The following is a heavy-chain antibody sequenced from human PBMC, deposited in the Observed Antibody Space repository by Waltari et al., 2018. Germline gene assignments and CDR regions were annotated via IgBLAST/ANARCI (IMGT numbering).Heavy chain of an antibody. J-gene: IGHJ1*01. Sequence: EVQLVESGGGLVQPGRSLRLSCAASGFIFSSYSMSWVRQVPGKGLEWVSYIGATSATISYADSVKGRFTISRDNAKNSLYLQMHGLSAEDTATYFCARDGTATGGKEYFQHWGQGTLVTVSS. V-gene: IGHV3-48*01. D-gene: IGHD6-13*01. CDR1: GFIFSSYS. CDR3: ARDGTATGGKEYFQH. CDR2: IGATSATI.